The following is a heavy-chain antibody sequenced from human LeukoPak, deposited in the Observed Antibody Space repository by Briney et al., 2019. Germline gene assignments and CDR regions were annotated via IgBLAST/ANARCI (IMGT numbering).Heavy chain of an antibody. CDR1: GFTFSSYA. D-gene: IGHD4-17*01. Sequence: GGSLRLSCAASGFTFSSYAMSWVRQAPGKGLEWVSTISGSGDTTYYADSVKGRFTISRDNAENSLYLQMNSLRAEDTALYYCARTTVTTPKFDYWGQGTLVTVSS. V-gene: IGHV3-23*01. CDR2: ISGSGDTT. CDR3: ARTTVTTPKFDY. J-gene: IGHJ4*02.